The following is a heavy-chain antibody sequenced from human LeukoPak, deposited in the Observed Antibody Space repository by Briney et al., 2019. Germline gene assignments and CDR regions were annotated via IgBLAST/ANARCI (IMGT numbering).Heavy chain of an antibody. Sequence: ASVKVSCKASGYTFTGYYMHWVRQAPGQGLEWMGWINPNSGGTNYAQKFQGRVPMTRDTSISTAYMELSRLRSDDTAVYYCARDLYGYCSSTSCHNWFDPWGQGTLVTVSS. CDR3: ARDLYGYCSSTSCHNWFDP. J-gene: IGHJ5*02. CDR1: GYTFTGYY. V-gene: IGHV1-2*02. CDR2: INPNSGGT. D-gene: IGHD2-2*01.